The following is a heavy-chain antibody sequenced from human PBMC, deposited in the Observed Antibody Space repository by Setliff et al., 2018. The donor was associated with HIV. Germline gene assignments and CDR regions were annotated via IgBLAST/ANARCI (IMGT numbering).Heavy chain of an antibody. J-gene: IGHJ6*02. D-gene: IGHD3-22*01. Sequence: GGSLRLSCAASGFTFSSYSMNWVRQAPGKGLEWVSSISANSTYIYYADSVKGRFTISRDNAKNSLYLQMNSLRAEDTAVYYCARFRDYDSSGYHYYAMDVWGQGTTVTVSS. V-gene: IGHV3-21*01. CDR2: ISANSTYI. CDR1: GFTFSSYS. CDR3: ARFRDYDSSGYHYYAMDV.